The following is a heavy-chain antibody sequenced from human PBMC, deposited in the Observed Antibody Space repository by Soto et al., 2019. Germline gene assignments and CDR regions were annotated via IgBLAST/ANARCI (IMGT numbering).Heavy chain of an antibody. CDR3: ARADFPRYSSSWYSYYYYGMDV. J-gene: IGHJ6*02. CDR2: TYYRSKWYN. D-gene: IGHD6-13*01. CDR1: GDSVSSKSAA. V-gene: IGHV6-1*01. Sequence: SQTLSLTCAISGDSVSSKSAAWNWIRQSPSRGLEWLGRTYYRSKWYNDYAVSVKSRITINPDTSKNQFSLQLNSVTPEDTAVYYCARADFPRYSSSWYSYYYYGMDVWGQGTTVTVSS.